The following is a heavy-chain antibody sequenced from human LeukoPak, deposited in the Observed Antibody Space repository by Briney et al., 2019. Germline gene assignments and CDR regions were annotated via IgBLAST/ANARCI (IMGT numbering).Heavy chain of an antibody. V-gene: IGHV3-23*01. D-gene: IGHD6-25*01. CDR1: GFTFSRHA. J-gene: IGHJ4*02. Sequence: GGSLRLSCAASGFTFSRHAMSWVRQAPGKGLEWVSAICENGGSTYNADSVKGRFTISRDNSKNTLYLQMNSLGAEDTAVYYWAKEAQAARGFDYWGQETLVTVSS. CDR3: AKEAQAARGFDY. CDR2: ICENGGST.